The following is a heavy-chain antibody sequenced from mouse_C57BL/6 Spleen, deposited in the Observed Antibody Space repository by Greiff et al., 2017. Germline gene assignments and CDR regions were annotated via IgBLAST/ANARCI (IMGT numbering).Heavy chain of an antibody. J-gene: IGHJ4*01. CDR1: GYTFTSYW. V-gene: IGHV1-64*01. D-gene: IGHD1-1*01. Sequence: QVQLQQPGAELVKPGASVKLSCKASGYTFTSYWMHWVKQRPGQGLEWIGMIHPNSGSTNYNEKFKSKATLTVDKSSSKAYMQLSSLTSEDSAVYYCAVATEDAMDYWGQGTSVTVSS. CDR2: IHPNSGST. CDR3: AVATEDAMDY.